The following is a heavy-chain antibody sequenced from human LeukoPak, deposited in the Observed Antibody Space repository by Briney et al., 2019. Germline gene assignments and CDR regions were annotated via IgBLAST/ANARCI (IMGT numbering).Heavy chain of an antibody. D-gene: IGHD3-3*01. CDR2: IRYDGSNK. V-gene: IGHV3-30*02. CDR3: AKDKGRTIFGVVIPFDL. CDR1: GFTFSSYG. Sequence: GGSLRLSCAASGFTFSSYGMHWVRQAPGKGLEWVAFIRYDGSNKYYADSVKGRFTIFRDNSKNTLYLQMNSQRAEDTAVYYCAKDKGRTIFGVVIPFDLWGQGTLVTVSS. J-gene: IGHJ5*02.